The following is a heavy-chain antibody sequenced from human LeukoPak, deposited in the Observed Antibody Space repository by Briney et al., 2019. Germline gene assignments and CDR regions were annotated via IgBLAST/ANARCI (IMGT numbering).Heavy chain of an antibody. CDR2: IMPMFGKA. CDR3: AGGRTDIVVVPATLRNYYFDY. J-gene: IGHJ4*02. D-gene: IGHD2-2*01. CDR1: GGTFSGYD. V-gene: IGHV1-69*06. Sequence: SVKVSCKASGGTFSGYDISWVRQAPGQGLEWMGGIMPMFGKANYAQKFQGRVTTTADKATSTAYMELSSLRSEDTAVYYCAGGRTDIVVVPATLRNYYFDYWGQGTLVTVSS.